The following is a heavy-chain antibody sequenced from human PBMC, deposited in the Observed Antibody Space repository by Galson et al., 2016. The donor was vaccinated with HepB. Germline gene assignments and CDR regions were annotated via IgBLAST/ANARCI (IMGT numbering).Heavy chain of an antibody. CDR2: IDWDDDK. V-gene: IGHV2-70*20. CDR1: GFSLSTSGMC. Sequence: PALVKPTQTLTLTCTFSGFSLSTSGMCVGWVRQPPGKALEWLAFIDWDDDKYYNASLQTRLTISTDTSKNQVVLTMTDVDPVDAATYYCARGYDSDAYYYPAFDYWGQGTLVTVSS. CDR3: ARGYDSDAYYYPAFDY. D-gene: IGHD3-22*01. J-gene: IGHJ4*02.